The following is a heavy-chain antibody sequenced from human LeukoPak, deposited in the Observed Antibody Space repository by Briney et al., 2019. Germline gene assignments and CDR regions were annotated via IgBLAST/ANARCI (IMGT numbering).Heavy chain of an antibody. CDR2: ISAYNGNT. CDR3: ARGYDSSGYYYVFSN. V-gene: IGHV1-18*01. Sequence: ASVKVSCKASGYTFTSYGISWVRQAPGQGLEWMGWISAYNGNTNYAQKLQGRVTMTTDTSTSTAYMELRSLRSDDTAVYYCARGYDSSGYYYVFSNWGQGTLVTVSS. J-gene: IGHJ4*02. CDR1: GYTFTSYG. D-gene: IGHD3-22*01.